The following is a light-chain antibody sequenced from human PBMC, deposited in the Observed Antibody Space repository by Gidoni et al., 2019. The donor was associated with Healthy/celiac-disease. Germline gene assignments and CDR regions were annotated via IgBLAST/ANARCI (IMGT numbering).Light chain of an antibody. Sequence: QSALTQPASVSGSPGQSITISCTGTSSDGGSYNLVSGYQQHPGNAPKLMIYEGSKRPSGVSNRFAGSKSGNTASLTISGLQAEDEADYYCCSYAGSSTLNVVFGGGTKLTVL. CDR3: CSYAGSSTLNVV. CDR2: EGS. V-gene: IGLV2-23*01. CDR1: SSDGGSYNL. J-gene: IGLJ2*01.